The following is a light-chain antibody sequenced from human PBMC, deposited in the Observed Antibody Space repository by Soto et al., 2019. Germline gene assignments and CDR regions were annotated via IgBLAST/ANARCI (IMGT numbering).Light chain of an antibody. CDR1: RVIRSD. V-gene: IGKV1-17*01. J-gene: IGKJ4*01. Sequence: DIQMTQSPSSLSASVGDRVTITCRASRVIRSDLGWYQQKPGKAPQRLILAASSLQSGAPSRFSGSGSGTEFPLTISSLQPEDFAVYYCLQHNSFPLTVGGGTKVE. CDR3: LQHNSFPLT. CDR2: AAS.